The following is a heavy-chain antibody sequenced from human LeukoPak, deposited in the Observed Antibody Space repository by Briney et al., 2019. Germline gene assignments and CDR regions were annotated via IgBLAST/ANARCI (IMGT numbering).Heavy chain of an antibody. D-gene: IGHD2-2*02. CDR3: AAPYCSSTSCYTGYFDY. Sequence: AGGSLRLSCAASGFTFSSHAMHWVRQAPGKGLEWVAVISYDGSNKYYADSVKGRFTISRDNSKNTLYLQINSLRAEDTAVYYCAAPYCSSTSCYTGYFDYWGQGTLVTVSS. CDR1: GFTFSSHA. J-gene: IGHJ4*02. CDR2: ISYDGSNK. V-gene: IGHV3-30*01.